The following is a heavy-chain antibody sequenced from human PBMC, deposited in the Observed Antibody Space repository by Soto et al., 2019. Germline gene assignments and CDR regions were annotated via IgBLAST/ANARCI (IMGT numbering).Heavy chain of an antibody. Sequence: EVQLLESGGGLVQPGGSLRLSCSASGFTFSSYAMSWVRQAPGKGLEWVSAISGSGGSTYYADSVKGLFTISRDNSKNTLYLQMNSLRAEDTAVYYCAKDLLRGGLVFDAFDIWGQGTMVTVSS. V-gene: IGHV3-23*01. CDR3: AKDLLRGGLVFDAFDI. J-gene: IGHJ3*02. CDR2: ISGSGGST. CDR1: GFTFSSYA. D-gene: IGHD6-6*01.